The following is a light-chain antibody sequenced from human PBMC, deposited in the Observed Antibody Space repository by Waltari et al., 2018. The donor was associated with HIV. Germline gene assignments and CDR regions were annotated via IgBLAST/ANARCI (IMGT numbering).Light chain of an antibody. CDR2: GAS. Sequence: EIVLTQSPGTLSVSPGEGATLSCRASQSLPSNYLAWYLHKPGQAPRLLIYGASFRATGIPDRFSGSGSGTDFTLTISRLEPEDFATYFCQQYGSSATFGPGTKVDI. J-gene: IGKJ3*01. CDR1: QSLPSNY. CDR3: QQYGSSAT. V-gene: IGKV3-20*01.